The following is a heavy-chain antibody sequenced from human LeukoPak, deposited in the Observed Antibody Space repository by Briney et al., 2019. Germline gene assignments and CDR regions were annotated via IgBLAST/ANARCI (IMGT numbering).Heavy chain of an antibody. D-gene: IGHD3-3*01. J-gene: IGHJ5*02. CDR2: INPNSGGT. V-gene: IGHV1-2*02. Sequence: ASVKVSCKASGYTFTGYYMHWVRQAPGQGLEWMGWINPNSGGTNYAQKFQGRVTMTRDTSISTAYMELSRLRSDDTAVHYCARSLLRFYSWFDPWGQGTLVTVSS. CDR1: GYTFTGYY. CDR3: ARSLLRFYSWFDP.